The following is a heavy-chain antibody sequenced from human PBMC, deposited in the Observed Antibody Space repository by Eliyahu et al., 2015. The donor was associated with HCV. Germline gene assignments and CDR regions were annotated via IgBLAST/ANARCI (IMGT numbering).Heavy chain of an antibody. CDR1: GASLSSKY. V-gene: IGHV4-34*02. CDR3: AGGRDLDYPHYYYDYGLDV. CDR2: IKKHGRT. Sequence: QVQVEQWGAGLLKPSETLSLTCAVHGASLSSKYWSWVRQSPGQGLEWIGDIKKHGRTKYSFSLKGRATISVDTSKSQLMLKVSSVTAADSAIYFCAGGRDLDYPHYYYDYGLDVWGQGTTVTVSS. D-gene: IGHD3/OR15-3a*01. J-gene: IGHJ6*02.